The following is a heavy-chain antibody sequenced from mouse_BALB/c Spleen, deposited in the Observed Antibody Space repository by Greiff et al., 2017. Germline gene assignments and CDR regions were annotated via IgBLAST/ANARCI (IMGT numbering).Heavy chain of an antibody. CDR2: IRNKANGYTT. CDR3: ARDMDGYAMDY. J-gene: IGHJ4*01. CDR1: GFTFTDYY. V-gene: IGHV7-3*02. Sequence: EVMLVESGGGLVQPGGSLRLSCATSGFTFTDYYMSWVRQPPGKALEWLGFIRNKANGYTTEYSASVKGRFTISRDNSQSILYLQMNTLRAEDSATYYCARDMDGYAMDYWGQGTSVTVSS.